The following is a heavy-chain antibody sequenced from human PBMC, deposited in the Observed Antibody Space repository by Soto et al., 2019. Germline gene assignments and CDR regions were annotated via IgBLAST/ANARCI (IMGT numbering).Heavy chain of an antibody. CDR2: IYYSGST. CDR3: ARIISGIPSLFDY. V-gene: IGHV4-39*01. Sequence: SETLSLTCTVSGGSISSSSYYWGWIRQPPGKGLEWIGSIYYSGSTYYNPSLKSRVTISVDTSKNQFSLKLSSVTAADTAVYYCARIISGIPSLFDYWGQGTLVTVSS. CDR1: GGSISSSSYY. J-gene: IGHJ4*02. D-gene: IGHD1-26*01.